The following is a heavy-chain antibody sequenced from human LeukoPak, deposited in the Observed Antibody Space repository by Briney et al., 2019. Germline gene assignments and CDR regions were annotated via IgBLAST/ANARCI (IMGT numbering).Heavy chain of an antibody. Sequence: GGSLRLSCAASGFTFGSYAMSWVRQAPGKGLEGVSDINGSGGSTYYTDSVKGRFTISRDNAKNTLYLQMNSLRAEDTAVYYCAKDRYGNGQTFDSWGQGTLVTGSS. CDR1: GFTFGSYA. CDR3: AKDRYGNGQTFDS. J-gene: IGHJ4*02. D-gene: IGHD3-16*02. V-gene: IGHV3-23*01. CDR2: INGSGGST.